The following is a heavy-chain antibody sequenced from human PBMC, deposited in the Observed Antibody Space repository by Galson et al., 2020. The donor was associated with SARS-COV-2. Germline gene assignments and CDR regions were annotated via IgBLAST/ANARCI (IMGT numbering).Heavy chain of an antibody. CDR1: GGSISSSSYY. D-gene: IGHD1-1*01. CDR2: IYYSGST. V-gene: IGHV4-39*07. J-gene: IGHJ6*02. Sequence: SETLSLTCTVSGGSISSSSYYWGWIRQPPGKGLEWIGSIYYSGSTYYNPSLKSRVTISVDTSKNQFSLKLSSVTAADTAVYYCARGATTGTTTDDYYYYYGMDVWGQGTTVIVSS. CDR3: ARGATTGTTTDDYYYYYGMDV.